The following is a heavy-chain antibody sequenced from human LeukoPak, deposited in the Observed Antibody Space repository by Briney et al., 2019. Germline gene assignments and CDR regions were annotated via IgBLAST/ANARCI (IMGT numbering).Heavy chain of an antibody. CDR3: ARDSCSGGSCYMYNWFDP. CDR2: IYTSGST. D-gene: IGHD2-15*01. V-gene: IGHV4-4*07. Sequence: SETLSLTCTVSGGSISSYYWSWIRQPAGKRLEWIGRIYTSGSTNYNPSLKSRVTMSVDTSKNQFSLKLSSVTAADTAVYYCARDSCSGGSCYMYNWFDPWGQGTLVTVSS. J-gene: IGHJ5*02. CDR1: GGSISSYY.